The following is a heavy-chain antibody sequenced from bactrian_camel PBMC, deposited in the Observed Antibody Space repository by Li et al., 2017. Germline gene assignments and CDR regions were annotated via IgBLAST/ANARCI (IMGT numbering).Heavy chain of an antibody. CDR3: AADRCYPGWPRSGDEFPY. Sequence: HVQLVESGGGTVQAGESLKLSCAASGNLYSFYCMGGGSTLDDSSVYYADSVKGRFTISKDNAKRTLDLQMNDLKPEDTAMYYCAADRCYPGWPRSGDEFPYWGRGTQVTVS. CDR2: DSSVY. CDR1: GNLYSFYC. V-gene: IGHV3S53*01. D-gene: IGHD1*01. J-gene: IGHJ4*01.